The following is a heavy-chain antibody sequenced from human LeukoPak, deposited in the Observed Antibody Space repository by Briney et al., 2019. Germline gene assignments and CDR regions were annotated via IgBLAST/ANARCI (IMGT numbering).Heavy chain of an antibody. CDR2: VYYSGST. V-gene: IGHV4-59*01. CDR3: ARVDYDSSGYFDY. Sequence: SETLSLTCTVSGGSISTFYWSWLRQPPGKQLEWIGYVYYSGSTNHNPSFKTRVTISVDTSKNQFSLKLSSVTPADTAVYYCARVDYDSSGYFDYWGQGTLVTVSS. CDR1: GGSISTFY. J-gene: IGHJ4*02. D-gene: IGHD3-22*01.